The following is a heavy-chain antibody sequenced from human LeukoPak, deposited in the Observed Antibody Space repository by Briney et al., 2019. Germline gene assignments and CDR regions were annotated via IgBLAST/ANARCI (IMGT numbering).Heavy chain of an antibody. D-gene: IGHD3-3*01. CDR1: GYTFTGYY. CDR3: ARDLDGLRFLEWLLPQDY. J-gene: IGHJ4*02. V-gene: IGHV1-2*02. Sequence: ASVKVSCKASGYTFTGYYMHWVRQAPGQGLEGMGWINPNSGGTNYAQKFQGRVTMTRDTSISTAYMELSRLRSDDTAVYYCARDLDGLRFLEWLLPQDYWGQGTLVTVSS. CDR2: INPNSGGT.